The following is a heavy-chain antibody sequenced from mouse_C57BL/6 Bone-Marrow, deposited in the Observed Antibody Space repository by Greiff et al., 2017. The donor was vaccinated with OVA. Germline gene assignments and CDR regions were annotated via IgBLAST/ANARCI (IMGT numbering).Heavy chain of an antibody. J-gene: IGHJ2*01. V-gene: IGHV5-4*03. Sequence: EVKLMESGGGLVKPGGSLKLSCAASGFTFSSYAMSWVRQTPEKRLEWVATISAGGSYTYYTDNVKGRFTISRDNAKNNLYLQMRHLKSEDTAMYYCARGYYYGTIDYWGQGTTLTVSS. D-gene: IGHD1-1*01. CDR3: ARGYYYGTIDY. CDR1: GFTFSSYA. CDR2: ISAGGSYT.